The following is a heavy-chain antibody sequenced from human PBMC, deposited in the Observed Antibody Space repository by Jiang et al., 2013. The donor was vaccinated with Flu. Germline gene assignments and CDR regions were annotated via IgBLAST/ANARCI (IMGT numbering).Heavy chain of an antibody. CDR1: GDSVSNNSGA. Sequence: SQTLSLTCAISGDSVSNNSGAWNWIRQSPSRGLEWLGRTYYRSKWNSDYAVSMKSRITINPDTSKNQFSLHLNSVTPEDTAVYYCAGGTGGRFDPWGRGTLGHRLL. D-gene: IGHD3-10*01. J-gene: IGHJ5*02. CDR2: TYYRSKWNS. CDR3: AGGTGGRFDP. V-gene: IGHV6-1*01.